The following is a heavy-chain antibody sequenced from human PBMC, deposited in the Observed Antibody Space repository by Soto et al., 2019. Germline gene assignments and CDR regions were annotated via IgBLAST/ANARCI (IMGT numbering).Heavy chain of an antibody. V-gene: IGHV4-39*01. CDR2: INYSGNT. Sequence: SSETLSLTCTVSGGSLSSSPYYWGWIRRPPGKGLEFIGSINYSGNTYYSPSLKSRVTLSVDTSMNQFSLKVTSVTATDTGLYYCSRRAPEGFDPWGQGTLVTVSS. J-gene: IGHJ5*02. CDR3: SRRAPEGFDP. CDR1: GGSLSSSPYY.